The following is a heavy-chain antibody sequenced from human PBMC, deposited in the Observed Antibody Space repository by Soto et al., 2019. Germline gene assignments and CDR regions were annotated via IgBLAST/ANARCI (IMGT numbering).Heavy chain of an antibody. Sequence: TLSLTCTVSGGSISSGAYSWNWIRQHPGKGLEWIGYIYHSGSTYYNPSLQSRVTISVDTSKNQFSLKLSSVTAADTAVYYCARAEYSSSSGYYYYGMDVWGQGTTVTVSS. D-gene: IGHD6-6*01. CDR3: ARAEYSSSSGYYYYGMDV. J-gene: IGHJ6*02. CDR2: IYHSGST. V-gene: IGHV4-31*03. CDR1: GGSISSGAYS.